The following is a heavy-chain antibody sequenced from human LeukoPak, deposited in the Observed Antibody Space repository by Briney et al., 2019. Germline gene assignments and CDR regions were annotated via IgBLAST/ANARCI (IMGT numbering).Heavy chain of an antibody. CDR2: IYHSGST. Sequence: LRLSCAASGFTFDDYAMHWVRQAPGKGLEWIGYIYHSGSTYYNPSLKSRVTISVDRSKNQFSLKLSSVTAADTAVYYCARGRTDDYFDYWGQGTLVTVSS. V-gene: IGHV4-30-2*01. CDR3: ARGRTDDYFDY. CDR1: GFTFDDYA. J-gene: IGHJ4*02.